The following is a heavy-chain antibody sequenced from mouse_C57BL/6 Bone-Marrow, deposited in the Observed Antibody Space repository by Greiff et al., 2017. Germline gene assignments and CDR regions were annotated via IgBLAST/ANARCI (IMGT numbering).Heavy chain of an antibody. D-gene: IGHD1-1*01. CDR1: GYTFTSYW. CDR3: AATLFDY. Sequence: QVQLQQPGAELVKPGASVQLSCKASGYTFTSYWMQWVKQRPGQGLEWIGEIDPSDSYTNYNQKFKGKATLTLDTSSSTAYMQLSSLTSEDSAVYYCAATLFDYWGQGTTLTVSS. J-gene: IGHJ2*01. CDR2: IDPSDSYT. V-gene: IGHV1-50*01.